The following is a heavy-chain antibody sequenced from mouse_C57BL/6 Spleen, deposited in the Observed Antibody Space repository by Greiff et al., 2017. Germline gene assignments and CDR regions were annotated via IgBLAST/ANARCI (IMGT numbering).Heavy chain of an antibody. CDR3: ARSIYYYGSSYPYWYFDV. V-gene: IGHV1-18*01. Sequence: VQLQQSGPELVKPGASVKIPCKASGYTFTDYNMDWVKPSHGKSLEWIGDINPNNGGTIYNQKFKGKAPCTVDKSSIAAYMELRSLTSEDTAVXYCARSIYYYGSSYPYWYFDVWGTGTTVTVSS. D-gene: IGHD1-1*01. CDR1: GYTFTDYN. J-gene: IGHJ1*03. CDR2: INPNNGGT.